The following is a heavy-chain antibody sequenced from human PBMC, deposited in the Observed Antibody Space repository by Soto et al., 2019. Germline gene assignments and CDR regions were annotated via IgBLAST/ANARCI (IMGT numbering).Heavy chain of an antibody. V-gene: IGHV1-69*13. CDR3: ARVLSKGWPDYYYGMDV. CDR1: GGAFRSYA. CDR2: IIPIFGTA. D-gene: IGHD2-2*01. J-gene: IGHJ6*02. Sequence: GASVKVSCKGAGGAFRSYAMSWVRQAHGQGLEWMGGIIPIFGTANYAQKFQGRVTITADESTSTAYMELSSLRSEDTAGYYCARVLSKGWPDYYYGMDVWGQGTTVTVSS.